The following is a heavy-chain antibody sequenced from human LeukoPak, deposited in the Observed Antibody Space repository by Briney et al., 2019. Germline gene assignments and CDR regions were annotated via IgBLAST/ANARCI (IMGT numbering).Heavy chain of an antibody. CDR3: AKASDSSGYLWYFDL. V-gene: IGHV3-23*01. CDR1: RFTFSNYA. J-gene: IGHJ2*01. CDR2: IISGGST. D-gene: IGHD3-22*01. Sequence: PGGSLRLSCAASRFTFSNYAMNWVRQAPGKGLEWVSGIISGGSTYYADSVKGRFTNSRDNSKHSLYLQMNGLRAEDTAVYYCAKASDSSGYLWYFDLWGRGTLVTVTS.